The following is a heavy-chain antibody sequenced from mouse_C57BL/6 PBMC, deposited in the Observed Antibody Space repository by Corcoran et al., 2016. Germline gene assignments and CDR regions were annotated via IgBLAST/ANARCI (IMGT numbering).Heavy chain of an antibody. Sequence: QVTLKESGPGLLQSSQTLSLTCSFSGFSLSTSGMGVSWIRQPSGKGLEWLAHIYWDDDKRYNPSLKSRLTISKDTSRNQVFLKITSVDTADTATYYCARDYDYDDGDGYFDVWGTGTTVTVSS. J-gene: IGHJ1*03. CDR2: IYWDDDK. CDR1: GFSLSTSGMG. V-gene: IGHV8-12*01. D-gene: IGHD2-4*01. CDR3: ARDYDYDDGDGYFDV.